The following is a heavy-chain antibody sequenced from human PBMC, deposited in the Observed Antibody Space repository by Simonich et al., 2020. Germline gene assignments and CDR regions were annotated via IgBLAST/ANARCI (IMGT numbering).Heavy chain of an antibody. D-gene: IGHD6-6*01. V-gene: IGHV3-48*03. Sequence: EVQLVESGGGLVQPGGSLRLSCAASGFTFSSYEMNWVRQAPGKGLEWVSYISSSGSTIYYADSVKGRFTMSRDNAKNSLYLQRNSLRAEDTAVYYCARDFRLQLVEIGTYYYYGMDVWGQGTTVTVSS. CDR3: ARDFRLQLVEIGTYYYYGMDV. CDR2: ISSSGSTI. CDR1: GFTFSSYE. J-gene: IGHJ6*02.